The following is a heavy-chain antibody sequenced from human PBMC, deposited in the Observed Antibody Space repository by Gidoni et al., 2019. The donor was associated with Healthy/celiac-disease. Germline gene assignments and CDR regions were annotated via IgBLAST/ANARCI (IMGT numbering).Heavy chain of an antibody. CDR1: GGSISSYY. CDR3: ARDGGLYYFDY. V-gene: IGHV4-59*01. CDR2: IYYSGST. J-gene: IGHJ4*02. Sequence: QVQLQESGPGLVKPSETLSLTCTVSGGSISSYYWSWIRQPPGKGLEWIGYIYYSGSTNYNPSLKSRVTISVDTSKNQFSLKLSSVTAADTAVYYCARDGGLYYFDYWGQGTLVTVSS. D-gene: IGHD3-16*01.